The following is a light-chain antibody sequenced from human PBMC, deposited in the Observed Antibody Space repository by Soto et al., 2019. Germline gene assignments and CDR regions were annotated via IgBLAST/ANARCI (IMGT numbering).Light chain of an antibody. CDR1: NIESKS. J-gene: IGLJ1*01. V-gene: IGLV3-21*02. CDR2: DDS. Sequence: ELTQPPSVSVAPGQTARISCGGNNIESKSVNWYQQKPGQAPVLVVYDDSDRPSGIPERFSGSNSGNTATLIISTAEAGDEADYYCQVWDSDNNPFYVFGAGTKVTVL. CDR3: QVWDSDNNPFYV.